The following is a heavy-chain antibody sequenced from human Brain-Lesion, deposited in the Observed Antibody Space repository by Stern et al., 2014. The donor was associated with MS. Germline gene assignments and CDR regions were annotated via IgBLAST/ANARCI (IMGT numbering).Heavy chain of an antibody. CDR3: ARGRVVPGFQYYATDV. CDR2: IFNSGST. J-gene: IGHJ6*02. V-gene: IGHV4-61*02. Sequence: VQLVESGPGLVKTSQTLSLSCTVSGGSISSGGYYWSWIRQPAGKGLEWIGRIFNSGSTSYNPSLKSRVTISIDTSKNHFSRRLNSMTAADTAVYYCARGRVVPGFQYYATDVWGQGTTVIVSS. CDR1: GGSISSGGYY. D-gene: IGHD2-2*01.